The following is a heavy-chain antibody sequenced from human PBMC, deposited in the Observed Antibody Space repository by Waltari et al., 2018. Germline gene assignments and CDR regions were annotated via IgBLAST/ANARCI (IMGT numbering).Heavy chain of an antibody. J-gene: IGHJ5*02. D-gene: IGHD1-26*01. CDR3: ARRVGDAFVWFDP. Sequence: QGQLQESGPGLVKPSETLSCTCTVSGASINLYSWNWIQQAPGKGLEWIGQISYSGTTTYNPALKSRVTISADTSTNQFSLKLTSVTPGDTALYYCARRVGDAFVWFDPWGPGTPVTVSS. CDR2: ISYSGTT. V-gene: IGHV4-59*08. CDR1: GASINLYS.